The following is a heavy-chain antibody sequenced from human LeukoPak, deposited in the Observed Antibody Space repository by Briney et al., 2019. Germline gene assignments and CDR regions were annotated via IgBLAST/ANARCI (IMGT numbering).Heavy chain of an antibody. CDR2: INHSGST. D-gene: IGHD6-13*01. CDR1: GGSFRGYY. CDR3: ARVQPMFISRPHFDS. Sequence: SETLSLTCAVYGGSFRGYYWRGIRQPPGKGVEWVGEINHSGSTNYNPSLKSRVTISVDTSKNQFSLKLSSVTAADTAVYYCARVQPMFISRPHFDSWGQGTLVTVSS. V-gene: IGHV4-34*01. J-gene: IGHJ4*02.